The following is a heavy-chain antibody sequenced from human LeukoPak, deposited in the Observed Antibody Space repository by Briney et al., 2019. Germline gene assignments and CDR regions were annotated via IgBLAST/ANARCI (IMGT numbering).Heavy chain of an antibody. CDR3: SKATPPRDGSNPDY. V-gene: IGHV3-48*01. CDR2: ISSSSSTI. CDR1: GFTFSSYS. Sequence: GGSLRLSCAASGFTFSSYSMNWVRQAPGKGLEWVSYISSSSSTIYYADSVKGRFTISRDNSKNTLYLQMNSLRAEDTALYYCSKATPPRDGSNPDYWGQGTLVTVSS. J-gene: IGHJ4*02. D-gene: IGHD5-24*01.